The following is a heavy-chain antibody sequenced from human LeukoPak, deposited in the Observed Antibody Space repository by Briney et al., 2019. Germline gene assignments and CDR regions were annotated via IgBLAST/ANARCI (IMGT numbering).Heavy chain of an antibody. Sequence: GGSLRLSCAASGFTFSSSSMNWVRQAPGKGLEWVSYISSSSSTIYYADSVKGRFTISRDNAKNSLYLQMNSLRAEDTAVYYCARFHPCSSTSCYSRRFGGPNDAFDIWGQGTMVTVSS. V-gene: IGHV3-48*01. D-gene: IGHD2-2*01. CDR2: ISSSSSTI. CDR3: ARFHPCSSTSCYSRRFGGPNDAFDI. J-gene: IGHJ3*02. CDR1: GFTFSSSS.